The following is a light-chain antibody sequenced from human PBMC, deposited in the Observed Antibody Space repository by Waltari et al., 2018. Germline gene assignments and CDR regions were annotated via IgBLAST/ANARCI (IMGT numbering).Light chain of an antibody. CDR2: EDN. CDR1: TGTLASNY. CDR3: QSYDSSNQV. V-gene: IGLV6-57*03. Sequence: NFILTQPHSVSESPGKTVTISCTRRTGTLASNYVQWYQQRPGSAPTTVIYEDNQRPSGVPDRFSGSIDSSSNSASLTISGLKTEDEADYYCQSYDSSNQVFGSGTKVAVL. J-gene: IGLJ6*01.